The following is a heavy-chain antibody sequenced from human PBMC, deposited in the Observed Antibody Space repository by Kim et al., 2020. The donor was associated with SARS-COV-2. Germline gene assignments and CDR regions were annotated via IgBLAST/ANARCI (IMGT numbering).Heavy chain of an antibody. J-gene: IGHJ4*02. D-gene: IGHD5-12*01. CDR2: ISSSSSYI. CDR1: GFTFSRHS. CDR3: ARDLFVSGWLPYYFDY. V-gene: IGHV3-21*01. Sequence: GGSLRLSCAASGFTFSRHSMNWVRQAPGKGLEWVSSISSSSSYIYYADSVKGRFTISRDNAKNSLYLQMNSLRAEDTAVYYCARDLFVSGWLPYYFDYWGQGTLVTVSS.